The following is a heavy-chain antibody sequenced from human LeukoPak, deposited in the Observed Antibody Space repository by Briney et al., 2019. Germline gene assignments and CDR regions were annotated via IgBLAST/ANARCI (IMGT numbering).Heavy chain of an antibody. CDR3: ARGEITMVRGVPRGWFDP. V-gene: IGHV4-4*07. CDR2: IYTSGGT. Sequence: SETLSLTCTVSGGSISSYYWSWIRQPAGKGLEWIGRIYTSGGTNYNPSLKSRVTMSVDTSKNQFSLKLSSVTAADTAVYYCARGEITMVRGVPRGWFDPWGQGTLVTVSS. D-gene: IGHD3-10*01. J-gene: IGHJ5*02. CDR1: GGSISSYY.